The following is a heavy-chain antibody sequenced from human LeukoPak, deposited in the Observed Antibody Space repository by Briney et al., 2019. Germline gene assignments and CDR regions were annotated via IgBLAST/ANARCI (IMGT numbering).Heavy chain of an antibody. CDR1: GGSISSYY. Sequence: SETLSLTCTVSGGSISSYYWSWIRQPPGKGLEWIGYIYYSGSTNYNPSLKSRVTISVDTSKNQFSLKLSSVTAADTAVYYCARDSLLPSGAFDIWGQGTMVTVSS. CDR2: IYYSGST. J-gene: IGHJ3*02. CDR3: ARDSLLPSGAFDI. D-gene: IGHD2-21*01. V-gene: IGHV4-59*01.